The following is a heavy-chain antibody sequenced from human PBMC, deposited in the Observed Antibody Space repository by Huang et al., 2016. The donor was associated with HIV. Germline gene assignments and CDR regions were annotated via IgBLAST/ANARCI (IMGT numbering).Heavy chain of an antibody. V-gene: IGHV1-3*01. CDR3: ARDPWDSRRHFDF. CDR1: GYTFSSHA. CDR2: IIGGNVDK. Sequence: QVQLVQSGAEVKKPGTSVKVSCKTSGYTFSSHALHCLSQAPGPRPECMGVIIGGNVDKKYSQKYHGRLPITSDTPTNISYMELNSLLSEDTAVYYCARDPWDSRRHFDFWGQGSLVTVSS. J-gene: IGHJ4*02. D-gene: IGHD1-26*01.